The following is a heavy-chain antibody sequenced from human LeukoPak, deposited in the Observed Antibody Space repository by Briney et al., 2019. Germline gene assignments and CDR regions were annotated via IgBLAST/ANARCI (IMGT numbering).Heavy chain of an antibody. J-gene: IGHJ3*02. CDR3: ARDPTTVTKGLDI. D-gene: IGHD4-17*01. CDR1: GASMNTHY. V-gene: IGHV4-59*11. Sequence: PSETLSLTCAVSGASMNTHYWSWIRQPPGKGLEWIGYISYIGSTNYNPSLKSRVTISVDTSKNQFSLKLSSVTAADAAVYFCARDPTTVTKGLDIWGQGTMVTVSS. CDR2: ISYIGST.